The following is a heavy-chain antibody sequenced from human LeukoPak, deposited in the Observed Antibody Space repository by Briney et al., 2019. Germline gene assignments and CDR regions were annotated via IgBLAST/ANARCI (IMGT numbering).Heavy chain of an antibody. D-gene: IGHD3-22*01. CDR1: GFTFSSYA. V-gene: IGHV3-23*01. Sequence: GGSPRLSCAASGFTFSSYAMSWVRQAPGKGLEWVSAIIGSGGSTYYADSVKGRFTISRDNSKNTLYLQMNSLRAEDTAVYYCAKIPYIYYDSSGYVDYWGQGTLVTVSS. CDR3: AKIPYIYYDSSGYVDY. CDR2: IIGSGGST. J-gene: IGHJ4*02.